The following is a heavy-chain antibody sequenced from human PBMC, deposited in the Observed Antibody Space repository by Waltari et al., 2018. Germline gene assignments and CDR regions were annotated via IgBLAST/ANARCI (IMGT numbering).Heavy chain of an antibody. CDR3: ARDSIGQWLVREFDY. CDR1: GYTFTGYY. CDR2: INPNSGGT. Sequence: QVQLVQSGAEVKKPGASVKVSCKASGYTFTGYYMHWVRQAPGQGLEWMGRINPNSGGTNYAQKFQGRVTMTRDTSISTAYMELSRLRSDDTAVYYCARDSIGQWLVREFDYWGQGTLVTVSS. V-gene: IGHV1-2*06. D-gene: IGHD6-19*01. J-gene: IGHJ4*02.